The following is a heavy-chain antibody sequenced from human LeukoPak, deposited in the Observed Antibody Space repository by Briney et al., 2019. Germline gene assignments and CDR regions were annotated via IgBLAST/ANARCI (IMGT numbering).Heavy chain of an antibody. CDR2: IIPILGIA. J-gene: IGHJ5*02. V-gene: IGHV1-69*04. CDR1: GGTFSSYA. CDR3: ARGRDGYNSRGTT. Sequence: ASVKVSCKASGGTFSSYAISWVRQAHGQGLEWMGRIIPILGIANYAQKFQGRVTITADRSTSTAYMELSSLRSEDTAVYYCARGRDGYNSRGTTWGQGTLVTVSS. D-gene: IGHD5-12*01.